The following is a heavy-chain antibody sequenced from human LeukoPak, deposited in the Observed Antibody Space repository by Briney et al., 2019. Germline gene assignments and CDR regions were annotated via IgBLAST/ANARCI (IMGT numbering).Heavy chain of an antibody. J-gene: IGHJ4*02. CDR2: MNPRSGNT. Sequence: ASVKVSCKASGYTFTSYDINWVRQATGQGLEWMGWMNPRSGNTGYAQNFQGRVTMTRNTSITTSYMELSSLRSEDTAVYYCARASRTYYGDYLYYFDSWGQGTRVTVSS. CDR3: ARASRTYYGDYLYYFDS. CDR1: GYTFTSYD. V-gene: IGHV1-8*01. D-gene: IGHD4-17*01.